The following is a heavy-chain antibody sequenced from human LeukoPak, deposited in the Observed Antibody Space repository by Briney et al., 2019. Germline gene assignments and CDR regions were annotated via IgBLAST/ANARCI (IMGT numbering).Heavy chain of an antibody. CDR3: ETAMKVGTMGHDAFHI. J-gene: IGHJ3*02. D-gene: IGHD1-26*01. V-gene: IGHV4-34*01. CDR2: INHSGST. CDR1: GGSFSGYY. Sequence: SETLSLTCAVYGGSFSGYYWSRIRQPPGKGLEWTGEINHSGSTNYNPSLKSRVTISVDTSKNQFSLKLSSVTGADTAVYYCETAMKVGTMGHDAFHIWGQGTMVTVSS.